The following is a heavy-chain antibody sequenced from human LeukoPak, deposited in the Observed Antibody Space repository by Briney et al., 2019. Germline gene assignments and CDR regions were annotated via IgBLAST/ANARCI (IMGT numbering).Heavy chain of an antibody. V-gene: IGHV5-51*01. J-gene: IGHJ4*02. CDR2: IYPGDSDT. D-gene: IGHD3-3*01. CDR3: ARHGGTHYDFWSGYSVPFDY. Sequence: GESLKFSCKGSGYSFTSYWIGWLRQMPGKGLEWMGIIYPGDSDTRYSPSFQGQVTISADKSISTAYLQWSSLKASDTAMYYCARHGGTHYDFWSGYSVPFDYWGQGTLVTVSS. CDR1: GYSFTSYW.